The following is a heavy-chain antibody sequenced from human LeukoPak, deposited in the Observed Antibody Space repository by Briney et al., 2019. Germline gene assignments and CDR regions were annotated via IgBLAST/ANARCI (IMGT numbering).Heavy chain of an antibody. D-gene: IGHD3-10*01. J-gene: IGHJ5*02. Sequence: SETLSLTCTVSGGSISSYYWSWIRQPPGKGLEWIGYIYYSGSTNYNPSLKSRVTISVDTSKNQFSLKLSSVTAADTAVYYCAREVPYGSGSYWFDPWGQGTLVTVSS. CDR2: IYYSGST. CDR3: AREVPYGSGSYWFDP. V-gene: IGHV4-59*01. CDR1: GGSISSYY.